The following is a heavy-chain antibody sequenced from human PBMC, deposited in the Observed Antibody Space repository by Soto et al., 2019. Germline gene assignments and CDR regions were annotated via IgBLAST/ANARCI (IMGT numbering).Heavy chain of an antibody. J-gene: IGHJ5*02. CDR2: TSGSGHST. CDR3: ATDKYDLLTGYSRQNWFDP. V-gene: IGHV3-23*01. Sequence: SVFTFSSYAMTWVRQAPGKGLEWVSGTSGSGHSTYHADSVKGRFTISRDNSNNTLFLQMNRLRAQDTAIYYCATDKYDLLTGYSRQNWFDPWGQGTLVTVSS. CDR1: VFTFSSYA. D-gene: IGHD3-9*01.